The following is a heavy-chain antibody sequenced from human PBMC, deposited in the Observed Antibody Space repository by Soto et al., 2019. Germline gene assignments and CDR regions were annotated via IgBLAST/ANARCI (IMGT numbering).Heavy chain of an antibody. J-gene: IGHJ4*02. CDR1: RDSVSSNSAA. V-gene: IGHV6-1*01. D-gene: IGHD3-22*01. CDR2: TYYRSKWYN. Sequence: SQTLSLTCAISRDSVSSNSAAWNWIRQSPSRGLEWLGRTYYRSKWYNDYAVSVKSRITINPDTSKNQFSLQLNSVTPEDTAVYYCARDPGYYDSSGYLFDYWGQGTLVTVSS. CDR3: ARDPGYYDSSGYLFDY.